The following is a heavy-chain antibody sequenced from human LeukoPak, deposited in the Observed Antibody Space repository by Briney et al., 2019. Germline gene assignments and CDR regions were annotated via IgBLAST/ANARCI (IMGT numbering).Heavy chain of an antibody. J-gene: IGHJ4*02. Sequence: GGSLRLSCEASGFTFSTSWMTWVRQAPGKGLEGVASIGLDGSDRRYEASLKGRFAVSRDNAKRSLYLQMYSLTVEDTAVYYCARDGNAGNDFDYWGQGSVVTVSS. CDR1: GFTFSTSW. CDR3: ARDGNAGNDFDY. CDR2: IGLDGSDR. D-gene: IGHD1-1*01. V-gene: IGHV3-7*01.